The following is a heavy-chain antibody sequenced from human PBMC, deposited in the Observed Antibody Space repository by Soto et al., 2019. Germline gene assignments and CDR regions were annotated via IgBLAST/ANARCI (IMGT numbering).Heavy chain of an antibody. Sequence: SETLSLTCTVSGGSISSGGYYWSWIRQHPGKGLEWIGYIYYSGSTYYNPSLKSRVTISVDTSKNQFSLKLSSVTAADTAVYYCASMYYDYIWGSYRSGGDSFDIWGQGTMVTVS. CDR3: ASMYYDYIWGSYRSGGDSFDI. D-gene: IGHD3-16*02. J-gene: IGHJ3*02. V-gene: IGHV4-31*03. CDR1: GGSISSGGYY. CDR2: IYYSGST.